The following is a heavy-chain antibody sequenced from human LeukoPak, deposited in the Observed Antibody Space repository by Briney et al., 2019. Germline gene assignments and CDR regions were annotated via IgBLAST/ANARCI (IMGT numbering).Heavy chain of an antibody. V-gene: IGHV4-59*01. CDR1: GGSISSYY. CDR2: IYYSGST. CDR3: ARVSGQWPDYYFDY. J-gene: IGHJ4*02. Sequence: PSQTLSLTCTVSGGSISSYYWSWIRQPPGKGLEWIGYIYYSGSTNYNPSLKSRVTISVDTSKNQFSLKLSSVTAADTAVYYCARVSGQWPDYYFDYWGQGTLVTVSS. D-gene: IGHD6-19*01.